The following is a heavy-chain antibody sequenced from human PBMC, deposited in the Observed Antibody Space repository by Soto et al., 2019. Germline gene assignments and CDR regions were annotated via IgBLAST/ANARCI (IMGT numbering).Heavy chain of an antibody. Sequence: PGGSLRLSCAASGFTFSSYSMDWVRQAPGKGLEWVSYVSTGRTSIYYADSVKGRFTITRDDAKNSAYLEVNSLRADDTAVYYCVRERGGGISFFDSWGQGTLVTVSS. CDR2: VSTGRTSI. CDR1: GFTFSSYS. V-gene: IGHV3-48*01. J-gene: IGHJ4*02. D-gene: IGHD3-16*01. CDR3: VRERGGGISFFDS.